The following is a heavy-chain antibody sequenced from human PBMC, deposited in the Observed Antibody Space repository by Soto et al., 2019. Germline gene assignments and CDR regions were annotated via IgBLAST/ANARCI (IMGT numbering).Heavy chain of an antibody. V-gene: IGHV5-10-1*01. CDR2: IDPSDSYT. Sequence: GESLKISCKGSGYSFTSYWISWVRQMPGKGLEWMGRIDPSDSYTNYSPSFQGHVTISADKSISTAYLQWSSLKASDTAMYYCARHTYTSSGYYNRMDVWGRGTSVTVSS. D-gene: IGHD3-9*01. J-gene: IGHJ6*02. CDR3: ARHTYTSSGYYNRMDV. CDR1: GYSFTSYW.